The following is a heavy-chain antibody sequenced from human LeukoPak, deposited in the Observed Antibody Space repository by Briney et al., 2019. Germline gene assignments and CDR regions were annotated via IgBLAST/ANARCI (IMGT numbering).Heavy chain of an antibody. CDR2: ISYDGSNK. CDR3: AKGRGYCSGGSCYGQLDY. V-gene: IGHV3-30*18. D-gene: IGHD2-15*01. Sequence: GGSLRLSCAASGFTFSSYGMHWDRQAPGKGLEWVAVISYDGSNKYYADSVKGRFTISRDNSKNTLYLQMNSLRAEDTAVYYCAKGRGYCSGGSCYGQLDYWGQGTLVTVSS. CDR1: GFTFSSYG. J-gene: IGHJ4*02.